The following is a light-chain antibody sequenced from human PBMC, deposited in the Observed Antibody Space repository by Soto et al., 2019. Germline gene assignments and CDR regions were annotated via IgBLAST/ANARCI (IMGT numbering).Light chain of an antibody. J-gene: IGKJ2*01. CDR3: QQSYRKPAT. CDR1: QNALKF. Sequence: IQMTQPQSSLSAPVGDRVTITNRANQNALKFLNRYQQKPAKAPKLLIVAASSAKTGVPSRFSDSGSRTHFALPNTTLQPGDFSTYYLQQSYRKPATLGQGTKLDSK. CDR2: AAS. V-gene: IGKV1-39*01.